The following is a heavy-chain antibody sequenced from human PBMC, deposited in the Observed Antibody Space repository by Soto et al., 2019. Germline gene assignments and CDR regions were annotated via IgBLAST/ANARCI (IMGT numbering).Heavy chain of an antibody. CDR1: GFTFSNYD. D-gene: IGHD2-21*01. J-gene: IGHJ4*02. CDR2: VSSSGSST. V-gene: IGHV3-23*01. CDR3: ARRDCGSGRNCEFGAPAFAY. Sequence: EVQLLESGGDLVQPGGSLRLSCAASGFTFSNYDMSWVRQAPGKGLERVSSVSSSGSSTYYADSVKGRFTISRDNSKNTLYLQLGPPGAADTAVYHCARRDCGSGRNCEFGAPAFAYWGQGNLVTVTS.